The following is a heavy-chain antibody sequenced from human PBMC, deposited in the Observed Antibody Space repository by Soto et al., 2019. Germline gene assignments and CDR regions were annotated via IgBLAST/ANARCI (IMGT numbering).Heavy chain of an antibody. D-gene: IGHD6-13*01. CDR3: ASSSWPNYYYYYMDV. Sequence: PGGSLSLSCAASGFTFSSYSMNWVRQAPGKGLEWVSSISSSSSYIYYADSVKGRFTISRDNAKNSLYLQMNSLRAEDTVVYYCASSSWPNYYYYYMDVWGKGTTVTVSS. CDR1: GFTFSSYS. J-gene: IGHJ6*03. V-gene: IGHV3-21*01. CDR2: ISSSSSYI.